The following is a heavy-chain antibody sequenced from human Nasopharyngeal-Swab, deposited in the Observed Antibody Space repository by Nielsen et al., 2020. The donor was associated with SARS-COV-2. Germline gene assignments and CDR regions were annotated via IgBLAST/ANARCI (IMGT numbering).Heavy chain of an antibody. J-gene: IGHJ5*02. Sequence: GGSLRPSCAASGFTFDDYAMHWVRQAPGKGLEWVSGISWNSGSTGYADSVKGRFTISRANAKNSLYLQMNSLRAEDTALYYCAKGGYGSGGSCLNWFDPWGQGTLVTVSS. CDR2: ISWNSGST. V-gene: IGHV3-9*01. CDR1: GFTFDDYA. D-gene: IGHD2-15*01. CDR3: AKGGYGSGGSCLNWFDP.